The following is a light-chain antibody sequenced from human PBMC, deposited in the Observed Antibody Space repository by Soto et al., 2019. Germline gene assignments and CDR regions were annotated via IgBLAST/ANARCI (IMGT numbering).Light chain of an antibody. V-gene: IGKV1-5*01. Sequence: DIQMTQSPYTLSASIGDRVTFSCRASQSISSWLAWYQQKPGKAPKLLIYDVSSLESGVPSRFSGSGSGTEFTLTISSLQPDDSATYYCQQYKTYWTFGQGTKVDI. CDR1: QSISSW. CDR2: DVS. J-gene: IGKJ1*01. CDR3: QQYKTYWT.